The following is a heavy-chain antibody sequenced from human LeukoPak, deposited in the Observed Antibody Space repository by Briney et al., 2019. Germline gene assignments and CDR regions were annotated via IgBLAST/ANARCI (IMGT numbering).Heavy chain of an antibody. D-gene: IGHD1-1*01. J-gene: IGHJ4*02. CDR2: IYYSGST. CDR1: GGSISSSSYY. V-gene: IGHV4-39*01. Sequence: PSETLSLTCTVSGGSISSSSYYWGWIRQPPGKGLEWIGSIYYSGSTYYNPSLKSRVTISVDTSKDQFSLKLSSVTAADTAVYYCARRGVPYCFDYWGQGTLVTVSS. CDR3: ARRGVPYCFDY.